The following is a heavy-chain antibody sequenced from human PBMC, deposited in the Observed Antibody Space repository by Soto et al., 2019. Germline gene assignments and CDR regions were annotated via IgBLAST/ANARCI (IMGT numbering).Heavy chain of an antibody. CDR1: GDSISGYH. D-gene: IGHD3-22*01. V-gene: IGHV4-59*01. CDR3: ARALAGYYDSSGHFDY. CDR2: IHNSGST. Sequence: PSETLSLTCTVSGDSISGYHWNWIRQPPGKGVEWIGYIHNSGSTTYNSSLKSRVTISVDTSKNQFSLKLSSVTAADTAVYYCARALAGYYDSSGHFDYWGQGTLVTVSS. J-gene: IGHJ4*02.